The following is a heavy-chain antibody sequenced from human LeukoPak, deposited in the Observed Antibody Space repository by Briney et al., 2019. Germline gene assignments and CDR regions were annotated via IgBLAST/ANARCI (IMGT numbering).Heavy chain of an antibody. CDR3: ARGPGEQLDTDY. Sequence: GASVKVSCKASGYTFTSYAMHWVRQAPGQRLEWMGWINAGNGNTKYSQKFQGRVTITRDTSASTAYMELRSLRSDDTAVYYCARGPGEQLDTDYWGQGTLVTVSS. D-gene: IGHD6-6*01. J-gene: IGHJ4*02. CDR2: INAGNGNT. V-gene: IGHV1-3*01. CDR1: GYTFTSYA.